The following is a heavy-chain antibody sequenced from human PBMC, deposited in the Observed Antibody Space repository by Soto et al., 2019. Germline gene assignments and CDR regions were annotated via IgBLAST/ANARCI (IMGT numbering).Heavy chain of an antibody. V-gene: IGHV3-74*01. D-gene: IGHD3-3*01. CDR2: INSDGSST. Sequence: GGSLRLSCAASGFTFSSYWMHWVRQAPGKGLVWVSRINSDGSSTSYADSVKGRFTISRDNAKNTLYLQMNSLRAEDTAVYYCARHKTYYDFWSGSTRPLNDYYYYTDVWGKGTTVTVSS. CDR1: GFTFSSYW. CDR3: ARHKTYYDFWSGSTRPLNDYYYYTDV. J-gene: IGHJ6*03.